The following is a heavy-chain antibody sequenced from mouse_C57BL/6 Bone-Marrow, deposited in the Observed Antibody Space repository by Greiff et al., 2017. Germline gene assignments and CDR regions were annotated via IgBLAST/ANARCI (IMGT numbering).Heavy chain of an antibody. CDR1: GYTFTDHT. V-gene: IGHV1-78*01. Sequence: QVKLQQSDAELVKPGASVKISCKVSGYTFTDHTIHWMKQRPDKGLEWIGYIYPRDGSTKYNEKFKGKATLTADKSSSTAYMQLNSLTSEDSAVYFWARRCYVESMDFWGQGTSVTVSS. CDR2: IYPRDGST. CDR3: ARRCYVESMDF. D-gene: IGHD1-1*01. J-gene: IGHJ4*01.